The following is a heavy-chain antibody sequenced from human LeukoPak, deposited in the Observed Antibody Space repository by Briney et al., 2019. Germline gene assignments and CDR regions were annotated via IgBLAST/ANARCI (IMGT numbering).Heavy chain of an antibody. D-gene: IGHD1-26*01. J-gene: IGHJ4*02. V-gene: IGHV1-69*05. Sequence: ASVKVSCKASGGTFSSYAISWVRQAPGQGLEWMGGIIPIFGTANYAQKFQGRVTITTDESTSTAYMELSSLRSEDTAVYYCATGGSYYFDYWGQGTLVTVSS. CDR2: IIPIFGTA. CDR1: GGTFSSYA. CDR3: ATGGSYYFDY.